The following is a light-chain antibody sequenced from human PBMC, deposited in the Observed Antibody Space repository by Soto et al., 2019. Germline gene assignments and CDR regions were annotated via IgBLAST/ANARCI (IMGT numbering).Light chain of an antibody. CDR3: SSYTSSSSLKWV. CDR2: EVS. J-gene: IGLJ3*02. Sequence: QSALTQPASVSGSPGQSITISCTGTGSDVGGYNYVSWYQQHPGKAPKLMIHEVSNRPSGVSNRFSGSKSGNTASLTISGLQAEDEADYYCSSYTSSSSLKWVFGGGTKLTVL. V-gene: IGLV2-14*01. CDR1: GSDVGGYNY.